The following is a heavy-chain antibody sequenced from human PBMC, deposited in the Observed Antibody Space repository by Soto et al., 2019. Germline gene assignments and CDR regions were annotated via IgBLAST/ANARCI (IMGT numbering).Heavy chain of an antibody. CDR3: ARDKRYYGSGSYYPNWFDP. CDR2: IIPILGIA. V-gene: IGHV1-69*04. CDR1: GGTFSSYT. Sequence: GPSVKVSCKASGGTFSSYTISWVRQAPGQGLEWMGRIIPILGIANYAQKFQGRVTITADKSTSTAYMELSSLRSEDTAVYYCARDKRYYGSGSYYPNWFDPWGQGTLVTVSS. D-gene: IGHD3-10*01. J-gene: IGHJ5*02.